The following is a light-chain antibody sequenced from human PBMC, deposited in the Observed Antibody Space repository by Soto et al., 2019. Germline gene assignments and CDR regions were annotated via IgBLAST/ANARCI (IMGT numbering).Light chain of an antibody. CDR1: QVIGSRY. J-gene: IGKJ1*01. CDR2: GTS. CDR3: QQYNNWLQT. V-gene: IGKV3D-15*01. Sequence: EIVMTQSPGTLSLSPGERATISCRASQVIGSRYLAWYHQKSGQAPRLLIYGTSSRATGIPDRFSGSGSGTDFTLTISSVQSEDFAVYYCQQYNNWLQTFGQGTKVEIK.